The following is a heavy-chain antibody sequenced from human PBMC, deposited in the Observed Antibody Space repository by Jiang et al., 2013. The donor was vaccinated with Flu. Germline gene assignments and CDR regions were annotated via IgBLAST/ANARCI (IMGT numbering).Heavy chain of an antibody. Sequence: GLEWVANIKQDGSEKYYVDSVKGRFTISRDNAKNSLYLQMNSLRAEDTAVYYCARAYGSGTPWGQGTLVTVSS. V-gene: IGHV3-7*01. CDR2: IKQDGSEK. J-gene: IGHJ5*02. D-gene: IGHD3-10*01. CDR3: ARAYGSGTP.